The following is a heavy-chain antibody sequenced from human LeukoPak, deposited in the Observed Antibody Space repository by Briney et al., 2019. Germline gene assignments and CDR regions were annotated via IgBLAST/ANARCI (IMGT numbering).Heavy chain of an antibody. CDR1: GYTFTGYY. CDR3: ARGAAVVPAAKDC. J-gene: IGHJ4*02. CDR2: INPNSGGS. V-gene: IGHV1-2*02. Sequence: ASVKVSCKASGYTFTGYYMHWVRQAPGQGLEWMGWINPNSGGSDCAQHFQGRVTLTRDTSITTLYMELTSLTYDDTAVYYCARGAAVVPAAKDCWGQGTLVTVSS. D-gene: IGHD2-2*01.